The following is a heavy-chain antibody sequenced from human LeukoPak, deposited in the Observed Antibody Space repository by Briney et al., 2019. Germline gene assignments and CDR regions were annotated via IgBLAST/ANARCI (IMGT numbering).Heavy chain of an antibody. CDR1: GYTFTSYD. CDR2: ISAYNGNT. Sequence: ASVKVSCKASGYTFTSYDINWVRQAPGQGLEWMGWISAYNGNTNYAQKLQGRVTMTTDTSTSTAYMELRSLRSDDTAVYYCARVRCSGGSCYSAAHHYYYYYMDVWGKGTTVTVSS. CDR3: ARVRCSGGSCYSAAHHYYYYYMDV. V-gene: IGHV1-18*01. D-gene: IGHD2-15*01. J-gene: IGHJ6*03.